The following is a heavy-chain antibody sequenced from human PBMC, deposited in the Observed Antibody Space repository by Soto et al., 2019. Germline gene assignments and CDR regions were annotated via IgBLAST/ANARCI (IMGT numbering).Heavy chain of an antibody. CDR2: IIPIFGTA. CDR1: GGTFSSYA. Sequence: QVQLVQSGAEVKKPGSSVKVSCKASGGTFSSYAISWVRQAPGQGLEWMGGIIPIFGTANYAQKFQGRVTITADKSTSTAYMELSSLRSEDTAVYYCAIRTYWSSTSCYVGGGSYGMDVWGQGTTVTVSS. V-gene: IGHV1-69*06. CDR3: AIRTYWSSTSCYVGGGSYGMDV. J-gene: IGHJ6*02. D-gene: IGHD2-2*01.